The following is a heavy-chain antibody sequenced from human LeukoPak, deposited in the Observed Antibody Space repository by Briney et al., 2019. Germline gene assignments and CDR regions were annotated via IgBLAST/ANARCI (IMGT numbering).Heavy chain of an antibody. V-gene: IGHV3-30*18. CDR2: ISYDGSNK. Sequence: GGSLRLSCAASGFTFSSYGMHWVRQAPGKGLEWVAVISYDGSNKYYADSVKGRFTTSRDNSKNTLYLQMNSLRAEDTAVYYCAKEGDTARLFDYWGQGTLVTVSS. CDR1: GFTFSSYG. D-gene: IGHD5-18*01. J-gene: IGHJ4*02. CDR3: AKEGDTARLFDY.